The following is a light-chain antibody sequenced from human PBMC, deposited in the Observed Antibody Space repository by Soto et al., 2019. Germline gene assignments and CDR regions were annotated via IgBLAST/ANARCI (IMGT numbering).Light chain of an antibody. Sequence: QSALTQPASVSGSPGQSITISCTGTSSDIGGYNYVSWYQQHPGKAPKLMRYDVSDRPSGVSNRFSGSKSGNTASLTLSGLQAEDEADYYCSSYARSNTVFFGGGTKLTVL. CDR2: DVS. CDR1: SSDIGGYNY. V-gene: IGLV2-14*03. J-gene: IGLJ2*01. CDR3: SSYARSNTVF.